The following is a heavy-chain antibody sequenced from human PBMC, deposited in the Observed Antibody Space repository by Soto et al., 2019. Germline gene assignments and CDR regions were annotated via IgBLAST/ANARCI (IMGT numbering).Heavy chain of an antibody. CDR2: INHSGST. D-gene: IGHD3-10*01. CDR3: ARGRGDGYNQHWYFDL. J-gene: IGHJ2*01. Sequence: PSETLSLTCAVYGGSFSAYYWSWMRQPPGKGLEWIGEINHSGSTNYNPSLKSRVSISVCTSNNQFSLKLSSVTAADTAVYYFARGRGDGYNQHWYFDLWGRGTLVT. V-gene: IGHV4-34*01. CDR1: GGSFSAYY.